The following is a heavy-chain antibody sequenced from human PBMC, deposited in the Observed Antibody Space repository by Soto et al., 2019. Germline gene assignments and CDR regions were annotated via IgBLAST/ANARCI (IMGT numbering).Heavy chain of an antibody. J-gene: IGHJ5*02. CDR3: ARGRRVSGSWFDP. CDR2: IYYSGST. Sequence: SETLAVACTVSGGSISSYYWSWIRQPPGKGLEWIGYIYYSGSTNYNPSLKSRVTISVDTSKNQFSLKLSSVTAADTAVYYCARGRRVSGSWFDPWGQGTPVHVSP. D-gene: IGHD3-10*01. V-gene: IGHV4-59*01. CDR1: GGSISSYY.